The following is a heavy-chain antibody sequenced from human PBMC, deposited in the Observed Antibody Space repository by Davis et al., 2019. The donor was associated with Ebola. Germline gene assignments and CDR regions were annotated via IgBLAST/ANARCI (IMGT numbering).Heavy chain of an antibody. CDR1: GYTFTSYA. Sequence: AASVKVSCKASGYTFTSYAMNWVRQAPGQGLEWMGWINTNTGNPTYAQGFTGRFVFSLDTSVSTAYLQISSLKAEDTAVYYCARDPNDSSSWYIGFDPWGQGTLVTVSS. V-gene: IGHV7-4-1*02. D-gene: IGHD6-13*01. J-gene: IGHJ5*02. CDR2: INTNTGNP. CDR3: ARDPNDSSSWYIGFDP.